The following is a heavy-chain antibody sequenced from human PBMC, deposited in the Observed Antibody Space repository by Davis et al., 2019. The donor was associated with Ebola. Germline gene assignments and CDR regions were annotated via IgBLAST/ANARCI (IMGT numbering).Heavy chain of an antibody. CDR1: GLTFTSYG. CDR2: ISYDGRNT. J-gene: IGHJ4*02. Sequence: GESLKISCAASGLTFTSYGMHWVRQAPGKGLEWVALISYDGRNTYYADSVKGRFTISRDNSKNTLYLQMTSLRPEDTAVYYCAKEWEPGHWGQGTLVTVSS. D-gene: IGHD1-26*01. CDR3: AKEWEPGH. V-gene: IGHV3-30*18.